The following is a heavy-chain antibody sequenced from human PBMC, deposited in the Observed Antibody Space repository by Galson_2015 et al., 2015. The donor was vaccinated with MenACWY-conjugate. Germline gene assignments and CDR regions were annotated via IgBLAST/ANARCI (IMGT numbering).Heavy chain of an antibody. D-gene: IGHD1-26*01. V-gene: IGHV3-30*18. CDR3: AKIGERWELQGLDY. J-gene: IGHJ4*02. Sequence: SLRLSCAASGFTFSSYGMHWVRQAPGKGLEWVAVISYDGSNKYYADSVKGRFTISRDNSKNTLYLQMNSLRAEDTAVYYCAKIGERWELQGLDYWGQGTLVTVSS. CDR1: GFTFSSYG. CDR2: ISYDGSNK.